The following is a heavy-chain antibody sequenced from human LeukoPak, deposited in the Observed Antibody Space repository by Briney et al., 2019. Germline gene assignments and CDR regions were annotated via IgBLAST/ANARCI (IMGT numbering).Heavy chain of an antibody. D-gene: IGHD3-22*01. CDR1: GGSISSYY. Sequence: SETLSLTCTVFGGSISSYYWSWIRQPPGKGLEWIGYLYYSGSTNYNPSLKSRVTISVDTSKNQFSLNLRSVTAADTAVYYCARDHFEETMIGRFDPWGQGTLVTVSS. CDR3: ARDHFEETMIGRFDP. J-gene: IGHJ5*02. CDR2: LYYSGST. V-gene: IGHV4-59*01.